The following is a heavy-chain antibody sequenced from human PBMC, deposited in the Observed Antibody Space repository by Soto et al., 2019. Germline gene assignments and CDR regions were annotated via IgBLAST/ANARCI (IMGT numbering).Heavy chain of an antibody. CDR3: ARVSNYDYGGPHNRFDP. CDR1: GGTFSSYA. Sequence: GASVKVSCKASGGTFSSYAISWVRQAPGQGLEWMGGIIPIFGTANYAQKFQGRVTITADKSTSTAYMELSSLRSEDTAVYYCARVSNYDYGGPHNRFDPWGQGTLVTVS. D-gene: IGHD4-17*01. CDR2: IIPIFGTA. V-gene: IGHV1-69*06. J-gene: IGHJ5*02.